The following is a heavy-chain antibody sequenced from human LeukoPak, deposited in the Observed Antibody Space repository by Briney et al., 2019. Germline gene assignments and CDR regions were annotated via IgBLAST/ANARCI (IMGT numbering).Heavy chain of an antibody. V-gene: IGHV3-9*01. CDR3: AKDINYYGSGWGYFDY. CDR1: GFTFSSYA. Sequence: GGSLRLSCAASGFTFSSYAMHWVRQAPGKGLEWVSGISWNSGSIGYADSVKGRFTISRDNAKNSLYLQMNSLRAEDTALYYCAKDINYYGSGWGYFDYWGQGTLVTVSS. J-gene: IGHJ4*02. CDR2: ISWNSGSI. D-gene: IGHD3-10*01.